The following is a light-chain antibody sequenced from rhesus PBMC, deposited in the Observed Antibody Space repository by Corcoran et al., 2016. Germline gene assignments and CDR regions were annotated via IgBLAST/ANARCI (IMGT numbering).Light chain of an antibody. CDR2: KAS. V-gene: IGKV1-74*01. Sequence: DIQMTQSPSSLSASVGDRVTITCRASENVNNYLNWYQQKPGKAPKLLIYKASTLQSGVPSRFSGSGSGTEFTLTISSLQPEDFATYYCQQYNSAPYSFGQGTKVEIK. CDR1: ENVNNY. J-gene: IGKJ2*01. CDR3: QQYNSAPYS.